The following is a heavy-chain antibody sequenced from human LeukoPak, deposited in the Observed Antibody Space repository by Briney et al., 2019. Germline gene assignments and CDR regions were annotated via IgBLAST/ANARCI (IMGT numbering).Heavy chain of an antibody. CDR3: ARGERKIFWSGYHYYYGMDV. D-gene: IGHD3-3*01. CDR1: GFTFSSYS. Sequence: GGSLRLSCAASGFTFSSYSMNWVRQAPGKGLEWVSSISSSSSYIYYADSVKGRFTISRDNAKNSLYLQMNSLRAEDTAVYYCARGERKIFWSGYHYYYGMDVWGQGTTVTVSS. J-gene: IGHJ6*02. V-gene: IGHV3-21*01. CDR2: ISSSSSYI.